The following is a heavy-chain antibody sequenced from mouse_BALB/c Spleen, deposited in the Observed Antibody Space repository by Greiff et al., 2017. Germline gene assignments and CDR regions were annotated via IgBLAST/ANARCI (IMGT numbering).Heavy chain of an antibody. CDR1: GFSLTSYG. V-gene: IGHV2-9*02. J-gene: IGHJ4*01. D-gene: IGHD2-1*01. Sequence: VQLQQSGPGLVAPSQSLSITCTVSGFSLTSYGVHWVRQPPGKGLEWLGVIWAGGSTNYNSALMSRLSISKDNSKSQVFLKMNSLQTDDTAMYYCARRGYGYGNYDYYAMDYWGQGTSVTV. CDR3: ARRGYGYGNYDYYAMDY. CDR2: IWAGGST.